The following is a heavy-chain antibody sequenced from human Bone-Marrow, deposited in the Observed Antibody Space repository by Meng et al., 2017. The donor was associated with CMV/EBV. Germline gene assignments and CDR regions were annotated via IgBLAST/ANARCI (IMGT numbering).Heavy chain of an antibody. D-gene: IGHD3-3*01. CDR1: GCSFTSYW. CDR3: ASPKTRFLEWFGYY. J-gene: IGHJ4*02. V-gene: IGHV5-51*01. Sequence: GESLKISCKGSGCSFTSYWIGWVRQMPGKGLEWMGIIYPGDSDTRYSPSFQGQVTISADKSISTAYLLWSSLKASDTAMYYCASPKTRFLEWFGYYWGQGTLVTVSS. CDR2: IYPGDSDT.